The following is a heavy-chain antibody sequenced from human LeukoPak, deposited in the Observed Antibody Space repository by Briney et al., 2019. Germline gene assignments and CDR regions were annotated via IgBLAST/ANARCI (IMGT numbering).Heavy chain of an antibody. J-gene: IGHJ4*02. CDR3: ARDIAAAGPTDY. Sequence: ASVKVSCKASGYTFTSYGISWVRQAPGQGLEWMGWISAYNGNTNYAQKPQGRVTMTRDTSTSTVYMELSSLRSEDTAVYYCARDIAAAGPTDYWGQGTLVTVSS. V-gene: IGHV1-18*01. CDR1: GYTFTSYG. D-gene: IGHD6-13*01. CDR2: ISAYNGNT.